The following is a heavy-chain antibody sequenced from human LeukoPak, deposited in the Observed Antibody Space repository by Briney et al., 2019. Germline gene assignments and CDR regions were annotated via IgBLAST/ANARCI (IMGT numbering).Heavy chain of an antibody. D-gene: IGHD3-22*01. Sequence: GGSLRLSCAASGFTVSSYYMSWVRQAPRKGLEWVSVIYGGGSTYYADSVKGRFTISRDNAKNTVSLQMNSLRAEDTGVYFCARAPSETGGYYPEYFRHWGQGTLVTVSS. CDR1: GFTVSSYY. CDR3: ARAPSETGGYYPEYFRH. CDR2: IYGGGST. V-gene: IGHV3-53*01. J-gene: IGHJ1*01.